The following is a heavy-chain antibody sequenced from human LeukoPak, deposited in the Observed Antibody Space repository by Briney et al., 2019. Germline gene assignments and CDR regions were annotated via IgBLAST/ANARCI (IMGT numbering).Heavy chain of an antibody. J-gene: IGHJ4*02. Sequence: GGSLRLSCAASGFTISTYWMSWVRQAPGTGLEWVANIKQDGSERYYVDSVEGRFTISRDNAKNSLYLQMNSLRAEDTAVYYCARDKAFSYEDYWGQGTLVTVSS. CDR3: ARDKAFSYEDY. D-gene: IGHD5-12*01. CDR1: GFTISTYW. CDR2: IKQDGSER. V-gene: IGHV3-7*01.